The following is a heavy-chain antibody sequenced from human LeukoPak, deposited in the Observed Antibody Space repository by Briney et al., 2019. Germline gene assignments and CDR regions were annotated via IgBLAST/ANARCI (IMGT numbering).Heavy chain of an antibody. V-gene: IGHV3-9*01. CDR1: GFTFDDYA. Sequence: GGSLRLSCAASGFTFDDYAMHWVRQAPGKGLEWVSGISWNSGSIGYADSVKGRFTISRDNAKNSLYLQMNSLRAEDTALYYCARERGEYYFDYWGQGTLVTVSS. J-gene: IGHJ4*02. D-gene: IGHD3-3*01. CDR2: ISWNSGSI. CDR3: ARERGEYYFDY.